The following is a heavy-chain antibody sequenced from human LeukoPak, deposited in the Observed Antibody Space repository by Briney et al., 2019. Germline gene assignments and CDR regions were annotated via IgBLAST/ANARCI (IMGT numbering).Heavy chain of an antibody. V-gene: IGHV7-4-1*02. Sequence: GASVKVSCKASGNTFTTNAINWVRQAPGQGLEWMGWIKTNTGNPTHAPAFTGQFVFSLDTSVSTAYLEISSLTAEDTGVYYCASTRGYYYMDVWGKGTTVTVSS. D-gene: IGHD5-24*01. CDR1: GNTFTTNA. CDR2: IKTNTGNP. CDR3: ASTRGYYYMDV. J-gene: IGHJ6*03.